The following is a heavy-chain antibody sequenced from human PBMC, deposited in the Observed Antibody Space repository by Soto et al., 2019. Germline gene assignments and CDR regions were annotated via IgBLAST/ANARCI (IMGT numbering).Heavy chain of an antibody. CDR2: IVVRSRNT. CDR1: GFTFTSSA. J-gene: IGHJ6*02. D-gene: IGHD3-3*01. Sequence: ASVKVSCKASGFTFTSSAMQRVRKARGQRLEWIGWIVVRSRNTNYAQKFQERVTITRDMPTSTACMDLSSLRSEETAACYCPADAGYYDFWSGPKHYYGMDVWG. V-gene: IGHV1-58*02. CDR3: PADAGYYDFWSGPKHYYGMDV.